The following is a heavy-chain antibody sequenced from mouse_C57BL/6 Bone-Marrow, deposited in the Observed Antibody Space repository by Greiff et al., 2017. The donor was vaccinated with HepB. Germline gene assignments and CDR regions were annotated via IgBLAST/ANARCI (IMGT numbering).Heavy chain of an antibody. V-gene: IGHV1-64*01. CDR3: ARHRSYAMDY. J-gene: IGHJ4*01. CDR1: GYTFTSYW. CDR2: IHPNSGST. Sequence: QVQLKQPGAELVKPGASVKLSCKASGYTFTSYWMHWVKQRPGQGLEWIGMIHPNSGSTNYNEKFKSKATLTVDKSSSTAYMQLSSLTSEDSAVYYCARHRSYAMDYWGQGTSVTVSS.